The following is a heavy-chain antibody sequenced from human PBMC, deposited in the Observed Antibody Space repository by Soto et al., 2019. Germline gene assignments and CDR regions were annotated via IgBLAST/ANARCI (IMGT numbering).Heavy chain of an antibody. CDR1: GGSISSSSYY. V-gene: IGHV4-39*01. D-gene: IGHD4-17*01. CDR2: IYYSGST. Sequence: QLQLQESGPGLVKPSETLSLTCTVSGGSISSSSYYWGWIRQPPGKGLEWIGSIYYSGSTYYNPSLKSRVTISVDTSKNQFSLKLSSVTAADTAVYYCATGTTTVTGLLFDYWGQGTLVTVSS. J-gene: IGHJ4*02. CDR3: ATGTTTVTGLLFDY.